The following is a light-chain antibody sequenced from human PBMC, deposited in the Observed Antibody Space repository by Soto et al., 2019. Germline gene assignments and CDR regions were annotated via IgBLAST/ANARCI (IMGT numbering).Light chain of an antibody. CDR3: QHYDSSPPYT. J-gene: IGKJ2*01. CDR1: RSFASSY. Sequence: EIVLTQSPATLSLSPCKRATLSSGTFRSFASSYLGWYQQKPGQAPRLLIYAASSRATGIPDRFSGSGSATDFTLTISRLEPEDSAVYYCQHYDSSPPYTFGQGTKVDI. CDR2: AAS. V-gene: IGKV3-20*01.